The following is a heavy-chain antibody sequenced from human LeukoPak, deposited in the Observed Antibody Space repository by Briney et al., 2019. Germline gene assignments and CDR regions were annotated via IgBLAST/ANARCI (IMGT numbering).Heavy chain of an antibody. V-gene: IGHV1-2*02. D-gene: IGHD4-11*01. J-gene: IGHJ6*03. Sequence: ASVKVSCMPSGYTFTGYYMHWVRQAPRQGVEWMGWINPNSGGTKYAQTFQGRVTMTRDTSISTAYMELSRLRSDDTAVYYCARIPAEDSPYYYYYYMDVWGKGTTVTVSS. CDR2: INPNSGGT. CDR3: ARIPAEDSPYYYYYYMDV. CDR1: GYTFTGYY.